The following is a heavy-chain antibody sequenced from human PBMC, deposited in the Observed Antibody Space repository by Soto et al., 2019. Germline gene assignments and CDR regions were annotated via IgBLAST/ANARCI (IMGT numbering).Heavy chain of an antibody. CDR2: INAGNGNT. CDR3: ARAGYDYIWGSYLYTGAPLYYFDY. V-gene: IGHV1-3*01. D-gene: IGHD3-16*02. J-gene: IGHJ4*02. Sequence: QVQLVQSGAEVKKPGASVKVSCKASGYTFTSYAMHWVRQAPGQRLEWMGWINAGNGNTKYSQKFQGRVTITRDTSGSTAYMELSSLRSEDTAVYYCARAGYDYIWGSYLYTGAPLYYFDYWGQGTLVTVSS. CDR1: GYTFTSYA.